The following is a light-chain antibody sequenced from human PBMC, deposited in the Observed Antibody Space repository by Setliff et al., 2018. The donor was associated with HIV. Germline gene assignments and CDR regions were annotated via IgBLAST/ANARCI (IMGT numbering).Light chain of an antibody. Sequence: QSVLTQPASVSGSPGQSITISCTGTSSDVGGYNYVSWYQQHPGKAPKLIIYEVKNRPSGVSNRFSGSKSGNTASLTISGLQAEDEADYYCSSYAITNTLPLGTGTKV. CDR2: EVK. J-gene: IGLJ1*01. CDR3: SSYAITNTLP. CDR1: SSDVGGYNY. V-gene: IGLV2-14*01.